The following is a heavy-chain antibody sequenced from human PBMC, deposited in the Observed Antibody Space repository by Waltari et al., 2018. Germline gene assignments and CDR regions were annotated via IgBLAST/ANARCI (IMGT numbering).Heavy chain of an antibody. Sequence: QVQLVQSGAEVKKPGSSVKVSCKASGGTFSSYAISWVRQAPGQGLEWMGGIIPSFGTANYAQKFQGRVTITADESTSTAYMELSSLRSEDTAVYYCARDRGDGYNQYNWFDPWGQGTLVTVSS. CDR3: ARDRGDGYNQYNWFDP. CDR1: GGTFSSYA. J-gene: IGHJ5*02. D-gene: IGHD3-10*01. CDR2: IIPSFGTA. V-gene: IGHV1-69*13.